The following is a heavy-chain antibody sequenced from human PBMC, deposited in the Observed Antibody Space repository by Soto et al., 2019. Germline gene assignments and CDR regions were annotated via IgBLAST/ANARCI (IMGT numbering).Heavy chain of an antibody. V-gene: IGHV3-7*05. Sequence: GGSLRLSCAASGFTFNSYWMRWFRQAPGKGLEWVASIKEDGSGKYYVDSVKGRFTISRDNAMNSLYLQMNSLTAEDTAVYYCARYCISPNCPTRGSDFWGQGTLVTVSS. D-gene: IGHD7-27*01. CDR1: GFTFNSYW. CDR3: ARYCISPNCPTRGSDF. CDR2: IKEDGSGK. J-gene: IGHJ4*02.